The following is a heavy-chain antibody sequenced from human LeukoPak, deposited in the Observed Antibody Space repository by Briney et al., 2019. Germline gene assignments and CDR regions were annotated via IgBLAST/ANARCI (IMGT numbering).Heavy chain of an antibody. CDR3: ARQEAAAGIYGSWFDP. D-gene: IGHD2-2*01. Sequence: PGRSLRLSCEGSRLTFSTYAMSWVRQAPGKGPEWVSGISPAGGSTYYADSVKGRFTISRDISKSTVYLQINSLTVEDTAVYYCARQEAAAGIYGSWFDPWGQGTLVTVSS. V-gene: IGHV3-23*01. CDR1: RLTFSTYA. CDR2: ISPAGGST. J-gene: IGHJ5*02.